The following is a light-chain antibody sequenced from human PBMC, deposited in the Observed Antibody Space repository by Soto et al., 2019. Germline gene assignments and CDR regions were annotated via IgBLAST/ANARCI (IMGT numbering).Light chain of an antibody. Sequence: QAVVTQEPSLTVSPGGTVTLTCGSSTGAVTSGHFPYWFQQKPGQAPRTLIYDTSNKYSWTPARFSGSLLGGKAALTLSGAQPEDEAEYHCMVSDSGAHVFGTGTKLTVL. CDR3: MVSDSGAHV. J-gene: IGLJ1*01. V-gene: IGLV7-46*01. CDR2: DTS. CDR1: TGAVTSGHF.